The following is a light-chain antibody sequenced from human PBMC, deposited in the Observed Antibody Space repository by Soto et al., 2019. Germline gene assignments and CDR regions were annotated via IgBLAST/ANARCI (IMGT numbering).Light chain of an antibody. J-gene: IGKJ3*01. Sequence: EIVLTQSPGTLSLSPGERATLSCRASQSVSSTYLAWYQQKPGQAPRLLIYGASSRATGIPDRFSGSGSGTDFTLTINRLEPEDFAVYYCQQYGSPITFGPGTKVDI. CDR3: QQYGSPIT. CDR2: GAS. V-gene: IGKV3-20*01. CDR1: QSVSSTY.